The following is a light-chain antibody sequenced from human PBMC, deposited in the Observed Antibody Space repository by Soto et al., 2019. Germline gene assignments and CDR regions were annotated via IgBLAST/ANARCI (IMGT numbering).Light chain of an antibody. Sequence: SYELTQPPSVSVAPGKTARITCGGNNIGSKSVHWYQQKPDQAPVLVIYYDSDRPSGIPERFSGSNSGNTATLTISRVEAGDEADYYCQVWDSSSDHPFGGGTKLTVL. CDR2: YDS. V-gene: IGLV3-21*04. CDR1: NIGSKS. J-gene: IGLJ2*01. CDR3: QVWDSSSDHP.